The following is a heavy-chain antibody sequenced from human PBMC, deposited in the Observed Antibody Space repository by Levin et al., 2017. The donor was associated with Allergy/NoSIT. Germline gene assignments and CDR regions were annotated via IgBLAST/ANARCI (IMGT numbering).Heavy chain of an antibody. J-gene: IGHJ4*02. CDR1: GGSFSGSY. CDR2: INHSGST. CDR3: ASISYDSSLVRFYYFDY. Sequence: SQTLSLTCAVYGGSFSGSYWSWIRQPPGKGLEWIGEINHSGSTNYNPSLKSRVTISVDTSKNQFSLKLSSVTAADTAVYYCASISYDSSLVRFYYFDYWGQGTLVTVSS. V-gene: IGHV4-34*01. D-gene: IGHD3-22*01.